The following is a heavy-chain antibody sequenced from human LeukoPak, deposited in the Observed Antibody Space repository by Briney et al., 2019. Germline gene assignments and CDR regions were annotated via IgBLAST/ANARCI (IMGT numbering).Heavy chain of an antibody. D-gene: IGHD3-10*01. CDR3: ARDGETGQFDY. J-gene: IGHJ4*02. Sequence: GGSLRLSCAASGFTFSSYAMSWVRQAPGKGLEYVSAISTNGGSTYYANSVKGRFTISRDNSKNTLYLQMGSLRADDMAVYYCARDGETGQFDYWGQGTLVTVSS. V-gene: IGHV3-64*01. CDR1: GFTFSSYA. CDR2: ISTNGGST.